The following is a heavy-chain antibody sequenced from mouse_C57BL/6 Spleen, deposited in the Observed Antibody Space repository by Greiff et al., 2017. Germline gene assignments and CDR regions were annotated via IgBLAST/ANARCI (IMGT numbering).Heavy chain of an antibody. CDR1: GFNIKDYY. V-gene: IGHV14-2*01. CDR2: IDPEDGET. CDR3: ARGSSRGNYFDY. D-gene: IGHD1-3*01. J-gene: IGHJ2*01. Sequence: VQLKESGAELVKPGASVKLSCTASGFNIKDYYMHWVKQRTEQGLEWIGRIDPEDGETKYAPKFQGKATITADTSSSTAYLQLSSLTSEDTAVYYCARGSSRGNYFDYWGQGTTLTVSS.